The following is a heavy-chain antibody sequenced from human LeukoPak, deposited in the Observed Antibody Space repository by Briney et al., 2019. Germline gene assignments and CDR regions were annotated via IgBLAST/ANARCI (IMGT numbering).Heavy chain of an antibody. J-gene: IGHJ4*02. CDR2: IIPILGIA. Sequence: SVKVSCKXSGGTFSSYTISWVRQAPGQGLEWMGRIIPILGIANYAQKFQGRVTITADKSASTAYMELSSLRSEDTAVYYCARTYGSGSPFDYWGQGTLVTVSS. V-gene: IGHV1-69*02. CDR3: ARTYGSGSPFDY. D-gene: IGHD3-10*01. CDR1: GGTFSSYT.